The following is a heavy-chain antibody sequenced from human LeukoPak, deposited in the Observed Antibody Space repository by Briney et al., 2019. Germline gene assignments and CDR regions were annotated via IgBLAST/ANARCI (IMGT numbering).Heavy chain of an antibody. CDR1: GGYISSYY. Sequence: SETLSLTCTVSGGYISSYYWSWIRQPPGEGLEWIGYVYYTGSTNYNPSLKSRVSISVDTSKNQFSLKLRSVSAADTAVYYCARVRLQPRTLLDDAFDIWGQGTMVTISS. J-gene: IGHJ3*02. CDR3: ARVRLQPRTLLDDAFDI. CDR2: VYYTGST. V-gene: IGHV4-59*01. D-gene: IGHD1-14*01.